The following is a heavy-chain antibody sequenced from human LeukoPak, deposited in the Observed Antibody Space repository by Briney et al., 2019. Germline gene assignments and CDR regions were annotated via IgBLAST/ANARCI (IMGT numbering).Heavy chain of an antibody. CDR1: GGSISSYY. CDR2: IYYSGST. J-gene: IGHJ5*02. Sequence: SETLSLTCTVSGGSISSYYWSWIRQPPGKGLEWIGYIYYSGSTNYNPSLKSRVTISVDTSKNQFSLKLSSVTAADTAVYYCAREGGITMIVVVISEYNWFDPWGQGTLVTVSS. V-gene: IGHV4-59*12. CDR3: AREGGITMIVVVISEYNWFDP. D-gene: IGHD3-22*01.